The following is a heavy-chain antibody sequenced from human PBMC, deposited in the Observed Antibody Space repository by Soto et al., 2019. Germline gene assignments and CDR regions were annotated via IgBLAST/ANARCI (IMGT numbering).Heavy chain of an antibody. CDR2: ISGSGGTT. J-gene: IGHJ4*02. D-gene: IGHD2-15*01. Sequence: GSLRLSCAASGFTFSNYAMTWVRQAPGKGLEWVSLISGSGGTTYYADSVQGRFTVSRDNSKNTLYLQMNSLRAEDTAVYYCAKYLLPKAERVFDYWGQGTLVTVSS. CDR3: AKYLLPKAERVFDY. V-gene: IGHV3-23*01. CDR1: GFTFSNYA.